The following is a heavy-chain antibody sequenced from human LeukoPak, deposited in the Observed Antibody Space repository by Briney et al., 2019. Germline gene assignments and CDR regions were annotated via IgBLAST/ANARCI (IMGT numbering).Heavy chain of an antibody. Sequence: SETLSLTCTVSGDSISSTSYYWGCIRQPPGKGWEWIGTIFYNGNTFYSPSLKRRVTISIDTSKNHFSLNLSSVTAADTAVYFCARDYGDSNFDYWGQETLVTVSS. CDR2: IFYNGNT. D-gene: IGHD4-17*01. V-gene: IGHV4-39*07. CDR3: ARDYGDSNFDY. CDR1: GDSISSTSYY. J-gene: IGHJ4*02.